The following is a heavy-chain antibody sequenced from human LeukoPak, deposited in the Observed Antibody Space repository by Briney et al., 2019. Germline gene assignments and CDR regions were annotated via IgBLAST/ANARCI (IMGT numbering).Heavy chain of an antibody. CDR1: GFTFSSYD. D-gene: IGHD3-22*01. CDR2: IGTAGDT. J-gene: IGHJ4*02. CDR3: AGDYDSSGYYLFGH. V-gene: IGHV3-13*04. Sequence: PGGSLRLSCAASGFTFSSYDMHWVRQATGKGLEWVSAIGTAGDTYYPDSVKGRFTISRDNAKNSLYLQMNSLRAEDTAVYYCAGDYDSSGYYLFGHWGQGTLVTVSS.